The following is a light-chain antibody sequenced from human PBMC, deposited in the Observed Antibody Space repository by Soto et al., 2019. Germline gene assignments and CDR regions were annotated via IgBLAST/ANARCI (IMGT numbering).Light chain of an antibody. CDR3: SAWEDSLNGWV. CDR2: SNN. V-gene: IGLV1-44*01. Sequence: QSVLTQPPSASGTPGQRVTISCSGSSSNIGSNTVNWYQHLPGTAPKLLIYSNNQRPSGVPDRFSGSKSGTSASLAISGLQSEDEADYYCSAWEDSLNGWVFGGGTQLTVL. J-gene: IGLJ3*02. CDR1: SSNIGSNT.